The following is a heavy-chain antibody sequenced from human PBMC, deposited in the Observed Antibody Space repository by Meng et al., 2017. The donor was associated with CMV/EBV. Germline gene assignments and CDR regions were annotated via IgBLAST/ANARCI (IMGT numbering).Heavy chain of an antibody. CDR1: GGSISSSSYY. CDR2: IYYSGST. J-gene: IGHJ5*02. V-gene: IGHV4-39*07. CDR3: ARDGPVTMIVVGNWFDP. D-gene: IGHD3-22*01. Sequence: SETLSLTCTVSGGSISSSSYYWGWLRQPPGKGLEWIGSIYYSGSTYYNPSLKCRVTISVDTSKNQFSLKLSSVTAADTAVYYCARDGPVTMIVVGNWFDPWGQGTLVTVSS.